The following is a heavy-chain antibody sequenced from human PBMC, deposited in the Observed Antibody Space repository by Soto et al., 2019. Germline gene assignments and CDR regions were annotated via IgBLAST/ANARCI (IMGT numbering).Heavy chain of an antibody. Sequence: PGGSLRLSCAASGFTFSSYGMHWVRQAPGKGLEWVAVISYDGSNKYYADSVKGRFTISRDNSKNTLYLQMNSLRAEDTAVYYCAKERLWLSSYYYYGMDVWGQGTTVTVSS. V-gene: IGHV3-30*18. CDR2: ISYDGSNK. CDR1: GFTFSSYG. J-gene: IGHJ6*02. CDR3: AKERLWLSSYYYYGMDV. D-gene: IGHD5-18*01.